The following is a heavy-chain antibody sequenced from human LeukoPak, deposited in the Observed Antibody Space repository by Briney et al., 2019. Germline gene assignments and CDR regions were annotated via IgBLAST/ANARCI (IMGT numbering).Heavy chain of an antibody. V-gene: IGHV1-2*02. CDR3: ARDEITYYYGSGSYYYFDY. D-gene: IGHD3-10*01. J-gene: IGHJ4*02. CDR2: INPNSGGT. CDR1: GYTFTGYY. Sequence: ASVKVSCKASGYTFTGYYMHWVRQAPGQGLEWMGWINPNSGGTNYAQKFQGRVTMTRDTSISTAYMELSRLRSDDTAVYYCARDEITYYYGSGSYYYFDYWGQGTLVTVSS.